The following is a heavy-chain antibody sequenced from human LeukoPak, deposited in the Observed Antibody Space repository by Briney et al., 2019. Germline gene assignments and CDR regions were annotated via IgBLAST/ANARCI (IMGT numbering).Heavy chain of an antibody. Sequence: GGSLRLSCAASGFRFSDFTMTWVRQAPGKGPEWVSAIGGRGGSTYYADSVKGRFTISRDNSKNTLYLQMNSLRAEDTAVYYCAKDTYYDSSGYYSYWGQGTLVTVSS. V-gene: IGHV3-23*01. CDR1: GFRFSDFT. J-gene: IGHJ4*02. CDR3: AKDTYYDSSGYYSY. D-gene: IGHD3-22*01. CDR2: IGGRGGST.